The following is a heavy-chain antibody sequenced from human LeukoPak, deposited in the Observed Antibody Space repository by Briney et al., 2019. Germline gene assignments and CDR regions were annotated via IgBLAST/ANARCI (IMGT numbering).Heavy chain of an antibody. CDR1: GFTFSSYS. CDR3: ARQAGESSRYYYYGMDV. V-gene: IGHV3-21*01. D-gene: IGHD6-13*01. CDR2: ISSSSSYI. Sequence: GGSLRLSCAASGFTFSSYSMNWVRQAPGKGLEWVSSISSSSSYIYYADSVKGRFTISRDNAKNSLYLQMNSLRAEDTAVYYCARQAGESSRYYYYGMDVWGQGTTVTVSS. J-gene: IGHJ6*02.